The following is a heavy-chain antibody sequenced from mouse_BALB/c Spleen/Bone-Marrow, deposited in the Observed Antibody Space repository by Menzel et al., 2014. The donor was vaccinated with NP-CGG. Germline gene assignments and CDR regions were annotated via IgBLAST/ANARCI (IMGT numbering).Heavy chain of an antibody. CDR2: IDPANGNT. V-gene: IGHV14-3*02. J-gene: IGHJ3*01. D-gene: IGHD2-3*01. Sequence: EVKLMESGAELVKPGASVKLSCTASGFNIKDTYMHWVKQRPEQGLVWIGGIDPANGNTKYDPKFLGKATITADTSSNTAYLQLSSLTSEDTAVYYCVREGWLLLFAYWGQGTLVTVSA. CDR3: VREGWLLLFAY. CDR1: GFNIKDTY.